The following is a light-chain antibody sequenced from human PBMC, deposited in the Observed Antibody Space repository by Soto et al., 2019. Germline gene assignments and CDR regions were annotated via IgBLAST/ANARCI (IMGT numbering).Light chain of an antibody. CDR1: SGSIASNY. J-gene: IGLJ3*02. CDR3: QSYHSSNWV. CDR2: EDN. Sequence: NFMLTQPHSVSESPGKTVTISCTRSSGSIASNYVQWYQQRPGSSPTTVIYEDNQRPSEVPDRFSGSIDSSSNSASLTISGLKTEDEADYYCQSYHSSNWVFGGGTKLTVL. V-gene: IGLV6-57*01.